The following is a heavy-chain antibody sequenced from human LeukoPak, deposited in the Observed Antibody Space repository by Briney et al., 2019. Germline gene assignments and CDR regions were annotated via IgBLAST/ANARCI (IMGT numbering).Heavy chain of an antibody. CDR1: GGSLSGYY. V-gene: IGHV4-34*01. J-gene: IGHJ5*02. Sequence: SETLSLTCAVYGGSLSGYYWSWIRQPPGKGLEWIGEINHSGSTNYNPSLKSRVTISVDTSKNQFSLKLSSVTAADTAVYYCAREGAVAAPWGQGTLVTVSS. CDR3: AREGAVAAP. D-gene: IGHD6-19*01. CDR2: INHSGST.